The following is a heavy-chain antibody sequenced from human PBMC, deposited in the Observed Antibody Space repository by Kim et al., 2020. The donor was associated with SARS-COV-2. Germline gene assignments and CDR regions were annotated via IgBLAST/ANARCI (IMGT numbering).Heavy chain of an antibody. J-gene: IGHJ6*02. CDR2: YRSKWYN. V-gene: IGHV6-1*01. Sequence: YRSKWYNEYAASVKSRITIKPDTSKNQFSLQLNSVTPEDTAVYYCTNMDVWGQGTTVTVSS. CDR3: TNMDV. D-gene: IGHD2-8*01.